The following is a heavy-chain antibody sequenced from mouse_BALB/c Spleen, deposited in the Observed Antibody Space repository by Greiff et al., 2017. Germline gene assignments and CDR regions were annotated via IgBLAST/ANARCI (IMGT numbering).Heavy chain of an antibody. V-gene: IGHV1-82*01. Sequence: QVQLQQSGPELVKPGASVKISCKASGYAFSSSWMNWVKQRPGQGLEWIGRIYPGDGDTNYNGKFKGKATLTADKSSSTAYMQLSSLTSVDSAVYFCARGGRDYHDAMDYWGQGTSVTVSS. CDR1: GYAFSSSW. CDR2: IYPGDGDT. J-gene: IGHJ4*01. CDR3: ARGGRDYHDAMDY. D-gene: IGHD1-1*02.